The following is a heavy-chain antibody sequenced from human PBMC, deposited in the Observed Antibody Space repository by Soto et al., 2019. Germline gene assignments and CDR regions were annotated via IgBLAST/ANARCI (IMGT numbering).Heavy chain of an antibody. J-gene: IGHJ4*02. Sequence: SVKVSCKASGGTFSSYAISWVRQAPGQGLEWMGGIIPIFGTANYAQKFQGRVTITADESTSTAYMELSSLRSEDTAVYYCARALRFLEWSFDYWGQGTLVTVSS. CDR3: ARALRFLEWSFDY. V-gene: IGHV1-69*13. CDR1: GGTFSSYA. D-gene: IGHD3-3*01. CDR2: IIPIFGTA.